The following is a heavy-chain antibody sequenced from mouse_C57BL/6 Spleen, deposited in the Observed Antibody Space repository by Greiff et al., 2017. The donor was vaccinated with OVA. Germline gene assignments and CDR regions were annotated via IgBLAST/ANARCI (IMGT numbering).Heavy chain of an antibody. V-gene: IGHV3-6*01. Sequence: EVKLQESGPGLVKPSQSLSLTCSVTGSSITSGYYWNWIRQFPGNKLEWMGYISYDGSNKYNPSLKKRISITPDTSKNSLFLKLMSVTTEDTATYSCAREPGYYCSIPFAYWGQGTLVTVSA. CDR3: AREPGYYCSIPFAY. CDR2: ISYDGSN. CDR1: GSSITSGYY. J-gene: IGHJ3*01. D-gene: IGHD1-1*01.